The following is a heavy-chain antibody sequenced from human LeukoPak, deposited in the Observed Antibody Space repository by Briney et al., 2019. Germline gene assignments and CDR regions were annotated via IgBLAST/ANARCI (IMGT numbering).Heavy chain of an antibody. Sequence: PGGSLRLSCVASGFTFDYWMSWVRQAPGKGLEWVAFIRYDGSNKYYADSVKGRFTISRDNSKNTLYLQMNSLRAEDTAVYYCAKAELELGIDYWGQGTLVTVSS. D-gene: IGHD1-7*01. CDR2: IRYDGSNK. CDR1: GFTFDYW. CDR3: AKAELELGIDY. V-gene: IGHV3-30*02. J-gene: IGHJ4*02.